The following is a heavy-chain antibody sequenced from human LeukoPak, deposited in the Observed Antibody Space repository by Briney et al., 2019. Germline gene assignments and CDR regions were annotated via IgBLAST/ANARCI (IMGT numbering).Heavy chain of an antibody. CDR3: AREGSDNNFDY. V-gene: IGHV1-18*01. CDR2: ISAYNGNT. J-gene: IGHJ4*02. CDR1: GYSFTSYA. D-gene: IGHD2/OR15-2a*01. Sequence: ASVKVSCKASGYSFTSYAINWVRQAPGQGLEWMGWISAYNGNTDYAQKLQGRVTMTTDTSTSTAYMELRSLTSDDTAVYYCAREGSDNNFDYWGQGTLVTVSS.